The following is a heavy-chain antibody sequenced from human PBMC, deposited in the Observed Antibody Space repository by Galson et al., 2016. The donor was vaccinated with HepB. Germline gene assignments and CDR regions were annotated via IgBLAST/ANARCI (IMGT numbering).Heavy chain of an antibody. CDR2: IKQDGSEK. CDR3: ARDPPPMQLFLNYYYGMDV. Sequence: SLRLSCAASGFTFSTYWMSWVRRAPGKGLEWVANIKQDGSEKYYVDSVKGRFTVSRDNAKSSLYLQMDSLRAEDAAVYYCARDPPPMQLFLNYYYGMDVWGKGTTVTVSS. J-gene: IGHJ6*04. D-gene: IGHD5-18*01. V-gene: IGHV3-7*01. CDR1: GFTFSTYW.